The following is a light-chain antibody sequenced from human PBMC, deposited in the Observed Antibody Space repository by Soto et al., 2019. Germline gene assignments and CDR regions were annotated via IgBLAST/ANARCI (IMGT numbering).Light chain of an antibody. CDR1: KLGDKY. J-gene: IGLJ2*01. V-gene: IGLV3-1*01. CDR3: QAWDSSTGV. CDR2: QDI. Sequence: SYELTQPPSVSVSPGQTASITCSGDKLGDKYVCWYQQKPGQSPVLVIYQDIKRPSGIPERFSGSNSGNTATLTISGTQPMDEADYYCQAWDSSTGVFGGGTQLTVL.